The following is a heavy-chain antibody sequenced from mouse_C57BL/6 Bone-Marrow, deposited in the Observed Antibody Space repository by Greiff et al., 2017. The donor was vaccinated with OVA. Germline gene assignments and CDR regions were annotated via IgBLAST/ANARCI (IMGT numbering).Heavy chain of an antibody. D-gene: IGHD3-2*02. V-gene: IGHV2-3*01. J-gene: IGHJ2*01. CDR1: GFSFTSYG. CDR3: ARKAQALYFDD. CDR2: IWGNGSP. Sequence: QVQLKESGPGLVAPSHSLSITCTVSGFSFTSYGVSWVRQPPGKGLEWLGVIWGNGSPNYHSALISRLSISKDNSKSQVFLNLNSLQTDDTATYYSARKAQALYFDDWGQGTTRTVSS.